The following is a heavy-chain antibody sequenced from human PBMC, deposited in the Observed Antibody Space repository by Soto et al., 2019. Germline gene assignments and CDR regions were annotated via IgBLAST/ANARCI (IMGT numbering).Heavy chain of an antibody. Sequence: SETLSLTCSVSDDSINSDKYYWGWIRQPPGKGLEWIGSINYRGNAYYNPSLQTRVTISLDKFRSQFSLKLNSVTAAVSAVYFCARLEGLATISYYFDFWGPGALVTVSS. J-gene: IGHJ4*02. CDR1: DDSINSDKYY. V-gene: IGHV4-39*01. CDR3: ARLEGLATISYYFDF. D-gene: IGHD3-9*01. CDR2: INYRGNA.